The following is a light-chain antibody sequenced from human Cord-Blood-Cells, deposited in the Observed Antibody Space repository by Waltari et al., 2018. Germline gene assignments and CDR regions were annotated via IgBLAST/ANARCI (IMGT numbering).Light chain of an antibody. V-gene: IGKV1-9*01. CDR2: AAS. CDR3: QQLNSYPHT. CDR1: QGISSY. J-gene: IGKJ4*01. Sequence: IQLTQSPSSLSASVGDRVTITCRASQGISSYLAWCQQKPGKAPKLLIYAASTLQSGVPSRFSGSGSGTDFTLTISSLQPEDFATYYCQQLNSYPHTFGGGTKVEIK.